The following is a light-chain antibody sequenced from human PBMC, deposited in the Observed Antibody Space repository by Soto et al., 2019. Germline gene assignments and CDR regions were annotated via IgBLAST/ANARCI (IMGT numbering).Light chain of an antibody. V-gene: IGLV2-14*01. CDR1: SSDVGGYKY. Sequence: QSALTQPASVSGSPGQSITISCSGTSSDVGGYKYVSWYQQHPGKAPKLMIYEVSNRPSGVSNRFSGFKSGNTASLNISGLQAEDEADYYCSSYRDSDTLVFGGGTKLTVL. CDR2: EVS. J-gene: IGLJ2*01. CDR3: SSYRDSDTLV.